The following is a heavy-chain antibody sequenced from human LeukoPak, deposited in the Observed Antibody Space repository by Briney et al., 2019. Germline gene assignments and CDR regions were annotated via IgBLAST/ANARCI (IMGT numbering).Heavy chain of an antibody. V-gene: IGHV1-69*05. CDR2: IIPIFGTA. J-gene: IGHJ4*02. CDR1: GGTFSSYA. D-gene: IGHD3-22*01. CDR3: AIITGYYDSSGYYHTYDY. Sequence: SVKVSCKASGGTFSSYAISWMRQAPGQGLEWMGRIIPIFGTANYAQKFQGRVTITTDESTSTAYMELSSLRSEDTAVYYCAIITGYYDSSGYYHTYDYWGQGTLVTVSS.